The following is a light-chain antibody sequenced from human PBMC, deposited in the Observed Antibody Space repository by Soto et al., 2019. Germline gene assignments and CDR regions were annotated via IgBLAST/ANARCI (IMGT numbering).Light chain of an antibody. CDR3: QQSYSTPLT. CDR1: QSISSY. CDR2: ATS. V-gene: IGKV1-39*01. Sequence: DIQMTQSPSSLSASVGDRVTITCRASQSISSYLNWYQQKPGKAPKLLIYATSSLQSGVPSRFSGRGSGTDFSLTISSLQPEDFATYHCQQSYSTPLTFGGGTKVEIK. J-gene: IGKJ4*01.